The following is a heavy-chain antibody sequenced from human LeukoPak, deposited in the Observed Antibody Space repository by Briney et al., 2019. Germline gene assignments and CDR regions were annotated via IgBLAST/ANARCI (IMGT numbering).Heavy chain of an antibody. CDR2: ISESDGST. Sequence: GGSLRLSCAASGSTFSRYAMSWVRQAPGKGLEWLSAISESDGSTYYADSVKGRFTISRDNSKNTLFLQMNSLTAEDTAVYYCARDDRYSSGWNQFYFDYWGQGALVTVSS. CDR1: GSTFSRYA. CDR3: ARDDRYSSGWNQFYFDY. D-gene: IGHD6-19*01. V-gene: IGHV3-23*01. J-gene: IGHJ4*02.